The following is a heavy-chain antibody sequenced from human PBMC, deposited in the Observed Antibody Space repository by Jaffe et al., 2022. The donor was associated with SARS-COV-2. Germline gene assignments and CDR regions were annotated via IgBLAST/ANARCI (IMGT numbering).Heavy chain of an antibody. CDR3: ARGVLDYGDVFLYYFDY. CDR2: IYYSGST. Sequence: QVQLQESGPGLVKPSETLSLTCTVSGGSISSYYWSWIRQPPGKGLEWIGYIYYSGSTNYNPSLKSRVTISVDTSKNQFSLKLSSVTAADTAVYYCARGVLDYGDVFLYYFDYWGQGTLVTVSS. D-gene: IGHD4-17*01. V-gene: IGHV4-59*01. CDR1: GGSISSYY. J-gene: IGHJ4*02.